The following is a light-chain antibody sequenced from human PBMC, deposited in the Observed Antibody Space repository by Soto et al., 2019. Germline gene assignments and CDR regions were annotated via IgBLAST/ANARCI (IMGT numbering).Light chain of an antibody. J-gene: IGLJ3*02. CDR3: SSYTTSSTHWV. Sequence: QSALTQPASVSGSPGQSIAISCTGTSSDVGGYNYVSWYQQHPGKAPKLMIYEVSKRPSGVSNRFSGSKSGNTASLTISGPQAEDEADYYCSSYTTSSTHWVFGGGTKLTVL. CDR1: SSDVGGYNY. CDR2: EVS. V-gene: IGLV2-14*01.